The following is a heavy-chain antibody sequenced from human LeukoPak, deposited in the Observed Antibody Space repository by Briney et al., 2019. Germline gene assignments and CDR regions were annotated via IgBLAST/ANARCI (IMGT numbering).Heavy chain of an antibody. D-gene: IGHD3-3*01. Sequence: GGSLRLSCAASGFTFSSYGMHWVRQAPGKGLEWVAFIRYDGSNKYYADSVKGRFTISRDNSKNTLYLQMNSLRAEDTAVYYCAKSVVNRILRFLEWSPGDYWGQGTLVTVSS. J-gene: IGHJ4*02. CDR2: IRYDGSNK. V-gene: IGHV3-30*02. CDR3: AKSVVNRILRFLEWSPGDY. CDR1: GFTFSSYG.